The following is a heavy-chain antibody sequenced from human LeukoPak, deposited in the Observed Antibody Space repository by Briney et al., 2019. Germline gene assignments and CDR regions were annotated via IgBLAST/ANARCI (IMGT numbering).Heavy chain of an antibody. J-gene: IGHJ4*02. CDR3: AKDFPRDLPAVVIAIDY. V-gene: IGHV3-48*01. CDR2: ISSSSSTI. D-gene: IGHD2-21*01. Sequence: GGSLRLSCAASGFTFSSYSMNWVRQAPGKGLEWVSYISSSSSTIYYADSVKGRFTISRDNAKNSLYLQMNSLRAEDTAVYYCAKDFPRDLPAVVIAIDYWGQGTLVTVSS. CDR1: GFTFSSYS.